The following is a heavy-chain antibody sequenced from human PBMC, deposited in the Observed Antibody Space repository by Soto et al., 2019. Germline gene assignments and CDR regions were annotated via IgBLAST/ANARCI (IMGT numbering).Heavy chain of an antibody. CDR3: ARVRPHDYGGNPGPAFDY. Sequence: EVQLVESGGGLVQPGGSLRLSCAASGFTFSSYEMNWVRQAPGKGLEWVSYISSSGSTIYYADSVKGRFTISRDNAKNSLYLQMNSLRAEDTAVYYCARVRPHDYGGNPGPAFDYWGQGTLVTVSS. CDR2: ISSSGSTI. V-gene: IGHV3-48*03. J-gene: IGHJ4*02. CDR1: GFTFSSYE. D-gene: IGHD4-17*01.